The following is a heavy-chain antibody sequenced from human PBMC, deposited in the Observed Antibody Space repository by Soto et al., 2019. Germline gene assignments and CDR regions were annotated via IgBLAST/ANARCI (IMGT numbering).Heavy chain of an antibody. D-gene: IGHD1-1*01. Sequence: QVQLVESGGGVVQPGRSLRLSCAASGFTFSSYAMHWVRQAPGKGLEWVAVISYDGSNKYYADSVKGRFTISRDNSKNTLYLQMNSLRVEDTAVYYCVKDGPGGENWKYYYYGMDVWGQGTAVTVSS. J-gene: IGHJ6*02. CDR2: ISYDGSNK. CDR1: GFTFSSYA. V-gene: IGHV3-30*18. CDR3: VKDGPGGENWKYYYYGMDV.